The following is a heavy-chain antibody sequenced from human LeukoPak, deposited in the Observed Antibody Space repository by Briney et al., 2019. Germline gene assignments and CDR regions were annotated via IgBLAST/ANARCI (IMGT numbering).Heavy chain of an antibody. CDR2: INPSGGST. CDR3: AREVAVDTVMVDY. D-gene: IGHD5-18*01. J-gene: IGHJ4*02. Sequence: ASGKVSCKASGYTFTSYYMHWVRQAPGQGLEWMGIINPSGGSTSYAQKLQGRVTMTTDTSTSTAYMELRSLRSDDTAVYYCAREVAVDTVMVDYWGQGTLVTVSS. V-gene: IGHV1-46*01. CDR1: GYTFTSYY.